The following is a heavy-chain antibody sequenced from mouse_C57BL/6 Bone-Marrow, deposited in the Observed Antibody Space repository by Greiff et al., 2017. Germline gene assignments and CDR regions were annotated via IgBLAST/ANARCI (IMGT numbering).Heavy chain of an antibody. CDR2: IDPSDSYT. D-gene: IGHD1-1*01. V-gene: IGHV1-69*01. J-gene: IGHJ2*01. Sequence: QVQLKQPGAELVMPGASVKLSCKASGYTFTSYWMHWVKQRPGQGLEWIGEIDPSDSYTNYNQKFKGKSTLTVDKSSSTAYMQLSSLTSEDSAVYYCARGDYYYGSSDGEEDYFDYWGQGTTLTVSS. CDR3: ARGDYYYGSSDGEEDYFDY. CDR1: GYTFTSYW.